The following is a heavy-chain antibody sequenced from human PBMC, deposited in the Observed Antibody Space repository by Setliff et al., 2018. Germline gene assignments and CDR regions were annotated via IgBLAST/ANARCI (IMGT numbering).Heavy chain of an antibody. Sequence: SETLSLTCTVSGGSISSYYWSWIRQPPGKGLEWIGYIYYSGSTNYNPSLKSRVTMPVDTSRNQLSLKLTSVTAADTAVYYCARHVGSRSRGYNYYYYYMDVWGKGTTVTVSS. D-gene: IGHD3-10*01. CDR1: GGSISSYY. CDR2: IYYSGST. J-gene: IGHJ6*03. CDR3: ARHVGSRSRGYNYYYYYMDV. V-gene: IGHV4-59*08.